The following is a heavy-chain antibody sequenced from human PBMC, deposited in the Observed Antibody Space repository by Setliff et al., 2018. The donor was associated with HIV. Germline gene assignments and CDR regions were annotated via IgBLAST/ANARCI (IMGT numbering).Heavy chain of an antibody. CDR2: IGGSTGST. Sequence: RASVKVSCKASGYTFTAWMNWVRQAPGKGLEWVSAIGGSTGSTYDADSVKGRFTISRDNSKNTLYLQMNSLRAEDTAVYYCARERLRFLEWLPLDYWGQGT. J-gene: IGHJ4*02. CDR1: GYTFTAW. V-gene: IGHV3-23*01. D-gene: IGHD3-3*01. CDR3: ARERLRFLEWLPLDY.